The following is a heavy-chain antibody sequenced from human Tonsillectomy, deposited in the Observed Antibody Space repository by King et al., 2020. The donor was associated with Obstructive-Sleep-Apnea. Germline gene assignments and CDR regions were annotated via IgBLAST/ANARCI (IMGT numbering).Heavy chain of an antibody. D-gene: IGHD2-15*01. Sequence: VQLQESGPGLVKPSETLSLTCTVSGYSISSGYYWGWIRQPPGKGLEWIGSIYHNGSTYYNPSLKSRVTISVDTSKNQFSLKLSAVTAADTAVYYCARDWRDVVVVAAQHWFDPWGQGTLVTVSS. V-gene: IGHV4-38-2*02. CDR2: IYHNGST. J-gene: IGHJ5*02. CDR3: ARDWRDVVVVAAQHWFDP. CDR1: GYSISSGYY.